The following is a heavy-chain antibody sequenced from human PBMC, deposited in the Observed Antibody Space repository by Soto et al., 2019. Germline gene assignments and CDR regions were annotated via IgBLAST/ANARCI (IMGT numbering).Heavy chain of an antibody. CDR2: IIPIFGTA. Sequence: VKVSCKASGGTFSSYAISWVRQAPGQGLEWMGGIIPIFGTANYAQKFQGRVTITADESTSTAYMELSSLRSEDTAVYYCARNLGPTVNYYYYGMDVWGQGTTVTVSS. CDR3: ARNLGPTVNYYYYGMDV. D-gene: IGHD3-16*01. V-gene: IGHV1-69*13. J-gene: IGHJ6*02. CDR1: GGTFSSYA.